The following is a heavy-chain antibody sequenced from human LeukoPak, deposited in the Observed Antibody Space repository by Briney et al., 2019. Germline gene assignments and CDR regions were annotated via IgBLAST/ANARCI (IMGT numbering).Heavy chain of an antibody. CDR2: TFYNGGA. CDR3: ARHIYRTFYFDY. CDR1: GASIYSYY. V-gene: IGHV4-59*08. J-gene: IGHJ4*02. Sequence: SPSETLSLTCTVSGASIYSYYCSWIRQPPGKGLEWIGYTFYNGGARYNPSLKSRVTISLDTSKNQLSLKLRSVTAADTAVYYCARHIYRTFYFDYWGQGTLVTVSS. D-gene: IGHD1-14*01.